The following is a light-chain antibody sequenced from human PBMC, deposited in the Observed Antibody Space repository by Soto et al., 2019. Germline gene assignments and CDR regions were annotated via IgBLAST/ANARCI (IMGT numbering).Light chain of an antibody. V-gene: IGKV1-33*01. J-gene: IGKJ4*01. Sequence: DIQMTQSPSSLSASVGDRVTITCRASQSIRSYLNWYQQKPGKAPKLMIFAASSLESGVPSRFSGSGSGTDFTFTISSLQPEDIATYYCQQYDNLPPRLTFGGGTKVEIK. CDR2: AAS. CDR1: QSIRSY. CDR3: QQYDNLPPRLT.